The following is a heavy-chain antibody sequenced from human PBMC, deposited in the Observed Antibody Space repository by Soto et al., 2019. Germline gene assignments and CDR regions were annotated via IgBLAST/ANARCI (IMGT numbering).Heavy chain of an antibody. Sequence: ASVKVSCKASGYTFSNYGANWVRQAPGQGLEWLGYIMAYNNNPHYAQKFVGRVTMTADTSTSTAFLELRSLTSDDTAVYYCARGGMGKSYWTLDSWGQGTQVTVSS. V-gene: IGHV1-18*01. D-gene: IGHD1-26*01. CDR2: IMAYNNNP. CDR3: ARGGMGKSYWTLDS. J-gene: IGHJ4*02. CDR1: GYTFSNYG.